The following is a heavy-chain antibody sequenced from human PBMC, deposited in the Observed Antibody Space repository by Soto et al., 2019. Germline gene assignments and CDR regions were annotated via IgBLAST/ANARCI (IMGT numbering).Heavy chain of an antibody. CDR1: GYTFTSYY. J-gene: IGHJ4*02. Sequence: QVQLVQSGAEVKKPGASVKVSCKASGYTFTSYYMHWVRQAPGQGLEWMGIINPSGGSTSYAQKFHGRVTMTMDTSTSTVYMELSSLRSEDTAVYYCARASGWRPDYWGQGTLVTVSS. CDR2: INPSGGST. D-gene: IGHD6-19*01. V-gene: IGHV1-46*01. CDR3: ARASGWRPDY.